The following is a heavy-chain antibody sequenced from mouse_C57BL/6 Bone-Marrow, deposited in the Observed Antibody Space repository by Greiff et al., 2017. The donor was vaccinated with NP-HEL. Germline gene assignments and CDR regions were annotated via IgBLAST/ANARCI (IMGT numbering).Heavy chain of an antibody. J-gene: IGHJ3*01. V-gene: IGHV7-1*01. D-gene: IGHD2-5*01. CDR1: GFTFSDFY. Sequence: EVKLVESGGGLVQSGRSLRLSCATSGFTFSDFYMEWVRQAPGKGLEWIAASRNKANDYTTEYSASVKGRFIVSRDTSQSILYLQMNALRAEDTAIYYCAREAYYSNYDCVWGQGTLVTVSA. CDR2: SRNKANDYTT. CDR3: AREAYYSNYDCV.